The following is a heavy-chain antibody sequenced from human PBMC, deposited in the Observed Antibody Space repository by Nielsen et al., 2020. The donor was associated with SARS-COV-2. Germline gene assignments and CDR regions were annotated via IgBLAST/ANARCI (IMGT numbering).Heavy chain of an antibody. CDR1: GFTFDDYA. J-gene: IGHJ4*02. D-gene: IGHD5-12*01. CDR3: ARPGYSGYSFDY. V-gene: IGHV3-9*01. Sequence: GGSLRLSCAASGFTFDDYAMHWVRHAPGKGLEWVSGIGWESSIVGYADSVKGRFSISRDNAKSSLYLQMNSLRPEDTALYYCARPGYSGYSFDYWGQGTLVFVSS. CDR2: IGWESSIV.